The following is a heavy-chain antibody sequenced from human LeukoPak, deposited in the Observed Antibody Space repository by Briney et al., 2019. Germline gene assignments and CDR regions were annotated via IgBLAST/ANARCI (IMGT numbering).Heavy chain of an antibody. D-gene: IGHD7-27*01. CDR2: ISGSGGST. V-gene: IGHV3-23*01. Sequence: GGSLRLSCAASGFTFSIYAMTWARQAPGRELEWVSVISGSGGSTYYADSLKGRFTISRDNSKNTLSLQMDTLGAEDTAVYYCARNWGLDYWGQGTLVTVSS. CDR1: GFTFSIYA. J-gene: IGHJ4*02. CDR3: ARNWGLDY.